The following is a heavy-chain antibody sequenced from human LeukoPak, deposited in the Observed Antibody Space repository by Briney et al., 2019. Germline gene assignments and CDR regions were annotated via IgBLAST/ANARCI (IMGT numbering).Heavy chain of an antibody. CDR2: IDGDGTTT. CDR1: GFTFSSYW. V-gene: IGHV3-74*01. CDR3: YVHHYYYFMDV. J-gene: IGHJ6*03. D-gene: IGHD3-16*01. Sequence: GGSLRLSCAASGFTFSSYWMHWVRQAPGKGLVWVSRIDGDGTTTNYADSVKGRFTISIDNAKNTLYLQINSLSAEDTAVYYCYVHHYYYFMDVWGKGTTVTVSS.